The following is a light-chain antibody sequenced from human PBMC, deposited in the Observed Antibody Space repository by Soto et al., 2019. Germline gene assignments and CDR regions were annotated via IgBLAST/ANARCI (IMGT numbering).Light chain of an antibody. CDR2: KVS. Sequence: DVVMTQSPLSLPVTLGQPASISCRSNQSLVHSDGIAYFSWFQQRKGRSPRRLIYKVSNRDSGVPARFRGSGSGTDSALKISRVEAEDVGVYYCMQGTHSPITFGQGTRLEIK. V-gene: IGKV2-30*02. CDR3: MQGTHSPIT. CDR1: QSLVHSDGIAY. J-gene: IGKJ5*01.